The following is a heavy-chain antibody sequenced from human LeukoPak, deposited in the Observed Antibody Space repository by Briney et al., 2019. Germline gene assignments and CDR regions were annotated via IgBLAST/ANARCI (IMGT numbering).Heavy chain of an antibody. V-gene: IGHV5-51*01. Sequence: GESLKISCKGSGYSFTSYWIGWVRQMPGKGLEWMGIIYPGDSDTRYSPSFQGQVTISADKSISTAYLQWSSLKASDTAMYYCARHRGSGSYYNPRFYMDVWGKGTTVTISS. D-gene: IGHD3-10*01. CDR3: ARHRGSGSYYNPRFYMDV. J-gene: IGHJ6*03. CDR2: IYPGDSDT. CDR1: GYSFTSYW.